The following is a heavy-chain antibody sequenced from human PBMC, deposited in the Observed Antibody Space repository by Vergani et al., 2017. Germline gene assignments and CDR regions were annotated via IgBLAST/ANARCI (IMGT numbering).Heavy chain of an antibody. CDR3: ARDRRRGIGAGGTVVGGYFQH. Sequence: QVQLVQSGAEVKKPGASVKVSCKASGYTFTSYGISWVRQAPGQGLGWMGWIRAYNGNTNYAQQLQGRVTMTTDTSTSTAYMELRSLRSDDTAVYYGARDRRRGIGAGGTVVGGYFQHGRRGTLVTVS. J-gene: IGHJ1*01. V-gene: IGHV1-18*01. CDR2: IRAYNGNT. CDR1: GYTFTSYG. D-gene: IGHD6-13*01.